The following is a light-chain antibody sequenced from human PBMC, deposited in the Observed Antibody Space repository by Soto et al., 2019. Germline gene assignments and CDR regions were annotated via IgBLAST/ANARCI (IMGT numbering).Light chain of an antibody. CDR3: EAWDDSLNGPV. CDR1: TSDIGSNT. V-gene: IGLV1-44*01. J-gene: IGLJ3*02. Sequence: QSVLTQPPSASGTPGQKITISCSGSTSDIGSNTVNWYQQVPGTAPKLLIYANNPRPSGVPDRFSGSKSGTSASLAISGLQSEDEADYYCEAWDDSLNGPVFGGGTKLTVL. CDR2: ANN.